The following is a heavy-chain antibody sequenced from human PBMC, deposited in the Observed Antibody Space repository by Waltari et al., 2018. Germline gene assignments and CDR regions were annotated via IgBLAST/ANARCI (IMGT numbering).Heavy chain of an antibody. CDR2: ISSSSSTI. Sequence: EVQLVESGGGLVQPGGSLRLSCAASGFTFSSSSMNWVRQDPGKGLEWFSYISSSSSTIYYADSVKGRFTISRDNAKNSLYLQMNSLRAEDTAVYYCASVPSRFYYWGQGTLVTVSS. J-gene: IGHJ4*02. CDR1: GFTFSSSS. V-gene: IGHV3-48*01. CDR3: ASVPSRFYY.